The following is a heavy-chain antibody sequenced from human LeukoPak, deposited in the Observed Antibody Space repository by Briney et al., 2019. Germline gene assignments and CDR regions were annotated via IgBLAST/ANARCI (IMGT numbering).Heavy chain of an antibody. CDR3: ARLPRGYCSGGSCYGIDY. Sequence: SETLSLTCTVSGGSISSYYWSWIRQPPGKGLEWIGYIYYSGSTNYNPSLKSRVTISVDTPKNQFSLKLSSVTAADTAVCYCARLPRGYCSGGSCYGIDYWGQGTLVTVSS. V-gene: IGHV4-59*08. CDR1: GGSISSYY. D-gene: IGHD2-15*01. J-gene: IGHJ4*02. CDR2: IYYSGST.